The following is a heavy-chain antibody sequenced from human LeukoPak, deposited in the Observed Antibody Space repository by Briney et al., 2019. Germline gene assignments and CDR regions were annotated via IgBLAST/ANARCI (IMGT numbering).Heavy chain of an antibody. Sequence: GESLKISCKGSGYSFSIYWIGWVRQMPGKGLEWMGIIYPGDSDTRYSPSFQGQVTISADKSISTAYLQWSGLKASDTAMYYCARQDPAGEYYFDYWGQGTLVTVSS. CDR1: GYSFSIYW. CDR3: ARQDPAGEYYFDY. CDR2: IYPGDSDT. D-gene: IGHD3-10*01. J-gene: IGHJ4*02. V-gene: IGHV5-51*01.